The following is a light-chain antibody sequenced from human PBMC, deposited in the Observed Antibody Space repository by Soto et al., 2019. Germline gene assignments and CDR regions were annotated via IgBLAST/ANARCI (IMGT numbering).Light chain of an antibody. CDR3: TSYSSSSTFYV. J-gene: IGLJ1*01. Sequence: QSVLTQPASVSGSPGQSITISCTGTSSDIGGYYYVSWYQHHPGKAPKLIIYQVTNRPSGVSHRFSGSKSGNTASLTISGLQAEDEADYYCTSYSSSSTFYVFGTGIKVAVL. CDR1: SSDIGGYYY. V-gene: IGLV2-14*01. CDR2: QVT.